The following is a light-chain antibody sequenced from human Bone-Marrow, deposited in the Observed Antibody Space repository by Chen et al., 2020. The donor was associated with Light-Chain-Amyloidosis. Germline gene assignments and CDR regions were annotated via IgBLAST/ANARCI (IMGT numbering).Light chain of an antibody. J-gene: IGKJ1*01. CDR1: QSVGSK. CDR3: QQYNDWPRT. V-gene: IGKV3-15*01. Sequence: EIVMTQSPATLSVSPGERATLSCRASQSVGSKLAWYQQKPGQAPRLLTYGASTRATGVAARFSGSGSGTEFTLTISSLQSEDVAVYYCQQYNDWPRTFGQGTKVEIK. CDR2: GAS.